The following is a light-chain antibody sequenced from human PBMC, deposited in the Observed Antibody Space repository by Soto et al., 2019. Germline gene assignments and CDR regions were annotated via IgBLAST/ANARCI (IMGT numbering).Light chain of an antibody. V-gene: IGLV2-14*01. J-gene: IGLJ1*01. CDR2: DVS. CDR1: SSDVGSYNY. Sequence: QSALTQPASVSGSPGQSITISCTGTSSDVGSYNYVSWYQQHPGEAPKLIIYDVSSRPSGVSNRFSGSKSGNTASLTISGLQAEDEADYYCSSYTSISTCVFGTGTKLTVL. CDR3: SSYTSISTCV.